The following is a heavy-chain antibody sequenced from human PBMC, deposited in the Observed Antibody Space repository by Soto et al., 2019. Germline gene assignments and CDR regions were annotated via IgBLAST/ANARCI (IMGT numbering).Heavy chain of an antibody. CDR1: GFTFRSYA. Sequence: GGSLRPSCAASGFTFRSYAMSWVRQAPGKGLGWVSAISGSGGSTYYADTVKGRFTISRDNSKNTLYLQMNSLRAEDMAVYYCAKLPVPVAGYFDYWGQGTLVTVSS. J-gene: IGHJ4*02. V-gene: IGHV3-23*01. CDR2: ISGSGGST. D-gene: IGHD6-19*01. CDR3: AKLPVPVAGYFDY.